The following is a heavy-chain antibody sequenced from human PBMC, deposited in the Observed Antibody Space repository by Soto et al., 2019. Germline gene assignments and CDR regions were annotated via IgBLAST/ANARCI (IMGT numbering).Heavy chain of an antibody. CDR3: ARGPPLYDILTGYYLDY. J-gene: IGHJ4*02. D-gene: IGHD3-9*01. V-gene: IGHV1-8*01. CDR1: GYTFTSYD. CDR2: MNPNSGNT. Sequence: QVQLVQSGAEVKKPGASVKVSCKASGYTFTSYDINWVRQATGQGLEWMGWMNPNSGNTGYAQKFQGRVTMTRKTSIGTAYMELSSLRSEDTAVYYCARGPPLYDILTGYYLDYWGQGTLVTVSS.